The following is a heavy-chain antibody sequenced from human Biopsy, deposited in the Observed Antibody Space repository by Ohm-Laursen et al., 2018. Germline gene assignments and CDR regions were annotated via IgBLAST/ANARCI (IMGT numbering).Heavy chain of an antibody. CDR2: IHGDERSA. V-gene: IGHV3-74*03. CDR1: GFTFSRSV. D-gene: IGHD6-19*01. J-gene: IGHJ3*02. CDR3: CSPIAVANI. Sequence: SLRLSCTASGFTFSRSVMHWVRQAPGKGLMWVSRIHGDERSATYAEPVKGRFTISRDNANNTLYLQMNSLRVEDTGVYYCCSPIAVANIWGQGTMVTVSS.